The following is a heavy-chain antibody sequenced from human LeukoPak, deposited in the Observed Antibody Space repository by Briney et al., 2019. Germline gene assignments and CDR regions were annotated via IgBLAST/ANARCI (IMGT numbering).Heavy chain of an antibody. CDR3: ARGKYSSSWYGSLTPFDP. Sequence: SETLSLTCAVYGGSFSGYYWSWIRQRPGKGLEWIEEINHSGSTNYNPSLKSRVTISVDTSKNQFSLKLSSVTAADTAVYYCARGKYSSSWYGSLTPFDPWGQGTLVTVSS. D-gene: IGHD6-13*01. J-gene: IGHJ5*02. V-gene: IGHV4-34*01. CDR2: INHSGST. CDR1: GGSFSGYY.